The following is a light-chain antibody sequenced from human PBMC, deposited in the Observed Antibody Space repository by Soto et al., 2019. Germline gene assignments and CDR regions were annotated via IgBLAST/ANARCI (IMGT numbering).Light chain of an antibody. CDR1: SSNIGSNY. CDR3: AAWDDSLSGHLL. Sequence: QSVLTQPPSASETPGQRVTISCSGSSSNIGSNYVYWYQQLPGTAPKLLIYGNNQRPSGVPDRFSGSKSGTSASLAISGLRSEDEADYYCAAWDDSLSGHLLFGGGTQLTVL. V-gene: IGLV1-47*02. CDR2: GNN. J-gene: IGLJ2*01.